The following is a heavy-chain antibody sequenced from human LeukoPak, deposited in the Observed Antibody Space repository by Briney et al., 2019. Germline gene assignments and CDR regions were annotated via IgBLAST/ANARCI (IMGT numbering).Heavy chain of an antibody. D-gene: IGHD4-11*01. Sequence: PGGSLRLPCAASGFTFSSYAMSWVRQAPGKGLEWVSAISGSGGSTYYADSVKGRFTISRDNSKNTLYLQMNSLRAEDTAVYYCAKGSTVTTYYYYGMDVWGQGTTVTVSS. CDR3: AKGSTVTTYYYYGMDV. J-gene: IGHJ6*02. V-gene: IGHV3-23*01. CDR1: GFTFSSYA. CDR2: ISGSGGST.